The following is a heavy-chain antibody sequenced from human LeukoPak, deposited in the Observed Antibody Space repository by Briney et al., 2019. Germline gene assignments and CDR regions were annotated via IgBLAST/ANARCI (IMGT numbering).Heavy chain of an antibody. CDR3: ARDDGLGTGGPLGY. CDR1: GFTFSSYA. D-gene: IGHD3-16*01. V-gene: IGHV3-30*04. J-gene: IGHJ4*02. CDR2: ISYEGSNK. Sequence: GRSLRLSCAASGFTFSSYAMHWVRQAPGKGLEWVAVISYEGSNKYYADFVKGRFNIYRDNSKNTLYLQMNSLRAEDTAVYYCARDDGLGTGGPLGYWGQGTLVTVSS.